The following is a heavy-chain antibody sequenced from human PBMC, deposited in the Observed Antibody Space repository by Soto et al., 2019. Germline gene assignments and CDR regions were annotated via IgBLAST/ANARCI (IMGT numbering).Heavy chain of an antibody. Sequence: GGALGDSRAGSGFTLCRCALGLGRQAPGKGLEWVSDIIDSGASTYYADSVKGRFTISRDNSKSTLYLQMNSLRAEDTALYYCAKGRSYYYYYGVDVWGQGTTVTVSS. V-gene: IGHV3-23*01. CDR3: AKGRSYYYYYGVDV. CDR1: GFTLCRCA. CDR2: IIDSGAST. J-gene: IGHJ6*02.